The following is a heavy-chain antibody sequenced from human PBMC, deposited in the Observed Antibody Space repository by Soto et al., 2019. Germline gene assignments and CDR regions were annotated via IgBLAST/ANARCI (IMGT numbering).Heavy chain of an antibody. J-gene: IGHJ4*02. Sequence: SVTKSLTGSVSADILMNADYPWAWKRKPPGKGLEWIGYVHHSGNTYSNPALRSRLTMSVDRSRNQFSLKLTSVTATDTAIYYCARQVVITSYDFDYWGPGTLGTV. CDR1: ADILMNADYP. CDR2: VHHSGNT. D-gene: IGHD3-22*01. V-gene: IGHV4-30-2*01. CDR3: ARQVVITSYDFDY.